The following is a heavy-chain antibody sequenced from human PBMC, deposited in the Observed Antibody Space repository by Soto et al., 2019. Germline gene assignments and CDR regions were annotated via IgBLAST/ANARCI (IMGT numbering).Heavy chain of an antibody. Sequence: EVQLLDSRGGLVQPGGSLRLSCAASGFTFSNYAMSWVRQAPGKGLEWVSGVGGSGDSTYYADSVKGRFTISRDNSKDTLYLQMNSLRAEDTAVYYCAKSPLGYCSGGSCYPPHYFDYWGQGTLVTVSS. CDR1: GFTFSNYA. CDR3: AKSPLGYCSGGSCYPPHYFDY. V-gene: IGHV3-23*01. J-gene: IGHJ4*02. D-gene: IGHD2-15*01. CDR2: VGGSGDST.